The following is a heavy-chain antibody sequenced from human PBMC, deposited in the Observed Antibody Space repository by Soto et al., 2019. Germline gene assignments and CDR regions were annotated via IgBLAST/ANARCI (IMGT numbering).Heavy chain of an antibody. CDR3: ARDRHYDFWRGIDY. CDR1: GGSISSGGYY. V-gene: IGHV4-31*03. Sequence: SETLSLTCTVSGGSISSGGYYWSWIRQHPGKGLEWIGYIYYSGSTYYNPSLKSRVTISVDTSKNQFSLKLSSVTAADTAVYYCARDRHYDFWRGIDYWGQGTLVTVSS. CDR2: IYYSGST. J-gene: IGHJ4*02. D-gene: IGHD3-3*01.